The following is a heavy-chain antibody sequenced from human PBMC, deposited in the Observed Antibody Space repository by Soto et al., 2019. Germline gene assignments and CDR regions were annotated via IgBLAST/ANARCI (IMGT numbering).Heavy chain of an antibody. V-gene: IGHV1-69*01. CDR3: ARDGGRHSGGIDY. CDR2: IIPIFGTA. Sequence: QVQLVQSGAEVKKPGSSVKVSCKASGGTFSSYSINWVRQAPGQGLEWMGEIIPIFGTANYAQKFQGRVTITADESTSTAYMDLSSLRSEDTATYYCARDGGRHSGGIDYWGQGTPVTVSS. CDR1: GGTFSSYS. J-gene: IGHJ4*02. D-gene: IGHD1-26*01.